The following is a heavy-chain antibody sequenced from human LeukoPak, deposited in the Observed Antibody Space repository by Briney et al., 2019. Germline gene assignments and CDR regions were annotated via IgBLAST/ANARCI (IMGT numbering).Heavy chain of an antibody. CDR2: IWNDGSDQ. D-gene: IGHD2-21*01. CDR3: ARGCGGSPGCYIIDK. Sequence: GGSLRLSCEASGFTFSSHGMHWVRQPPGKGLEWVGVIWNDGSDQYYGDSVRGRFTVSRDNLKSTLYLQRDSLRAEDTAVYYCARGCGGSPGCYIIDKWGQGTLVTVS. CDR1: GFTFSSHG. V-gene: IGHV3-33*01. J-gene: IGHJ4*02.